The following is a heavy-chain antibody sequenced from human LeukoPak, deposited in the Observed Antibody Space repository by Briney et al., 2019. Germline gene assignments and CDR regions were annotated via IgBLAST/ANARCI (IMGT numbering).Heavy chain of an antibody. Sequence: GGSLRLSCAASGFTFSSYWMTWVRQAPGKGLEWVANIKQDGSEKYYVDSVKGRFTISRDNAKNSLYLQMNSLRAEDTAVYHCVRESSSGSRWRGIDPWGQGTLVTVSS. J-gene: IGHJ5*02. CDR1: GFTFSSYW. D-gene: IGHD3-10*01. CDR3: VRESSSGSRWRGIDP. CDR2: IKQDGSEK. V-gene: IGHV3-7*01.